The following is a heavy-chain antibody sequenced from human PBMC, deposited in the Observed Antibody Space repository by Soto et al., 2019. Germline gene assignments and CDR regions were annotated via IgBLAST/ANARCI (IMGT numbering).Heavy chain of an antibody. J-gene: IGHJ6*02. CDR3: ARERVPPDYYYGMDV. CDR2: ISSYNSDT. V-gene: IGHV1-18*01. Sequence: ASANVSCQASGYTCTSSGISWVRQAPGQGPEWMGWISSYNSDTNYAQTFQGRVTKTTDPSTSTAYMELRTLRSDDTAVYYCARERVPPDYYYGMDVWGQGTPVTVSS. CDR1: GYTCTSSG.